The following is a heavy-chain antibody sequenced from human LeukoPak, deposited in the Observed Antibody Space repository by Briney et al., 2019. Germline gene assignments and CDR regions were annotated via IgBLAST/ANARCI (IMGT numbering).Heavy chain of an antibody. CDR2: IYYSGST. J-gene: IGHJ5*02. Sequence: SETLSLTCSVSGGSISGYYWNWIRQPPGKRLEFIGYIYYSGSTNYNPSLKSRVTISVDTSKNQFSLRLTSVTAADTAVYYCARGYCSSTSCYFVSSWGQGTLVTVSS. CDR3: ARGYCSSTSCYFVSS. D-gene: IGHD2-2*01. CDR1: GGSISGYY. V-gene: IGHV4-59*08.